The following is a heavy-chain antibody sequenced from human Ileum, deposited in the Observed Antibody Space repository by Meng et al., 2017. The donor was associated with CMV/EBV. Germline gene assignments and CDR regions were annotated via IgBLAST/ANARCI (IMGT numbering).Heavy chain of an antibody. J-gene: IGHJ4*02. Sequence: LPDSCPGLVKPSWTLSHPSTVSGGSISGYYWSWIRQPATKGLEWIGRVDSSWSTDYNPSLQSRVTMSVDTSKNQFSLKLSSVTAADTAVYYCARGSSSWAFDYWGQGTLVTVSS. V-gene: IGHV4-4*07. CDR1: GGSISGYY. D-gene: IGHD2-2*01. CDR3: ARGSSSWAFDY. CDR2: VDSSWST.